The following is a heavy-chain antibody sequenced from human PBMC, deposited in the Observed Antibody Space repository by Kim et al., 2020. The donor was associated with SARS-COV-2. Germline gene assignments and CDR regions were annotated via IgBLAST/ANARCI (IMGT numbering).Heavy chain of an antibody. CDR2: IIPIFGTA. CDR3: AGEGLLAIAASGPNPHYYGMDV. Sequence: SVKVSCKASGGTFNNYVISWVRQAPGQGLEWMGGIIPIFGTANYAQKFQGRVTIMADKSASTAYMELSSLRSEDTAVYYCAGEGLLAIAASGPNPHYYGMDVWGQGTTVTVSS. V-gene: IGHV1-69*06. CDR1: GGTFNNYV. J-gene: IGHJ6*02. D-gene: IGHD2-15*01.